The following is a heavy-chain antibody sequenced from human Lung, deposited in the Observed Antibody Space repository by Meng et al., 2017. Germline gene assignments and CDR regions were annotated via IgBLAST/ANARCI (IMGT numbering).Heavy chain of an antibody. V-gene: IGHV4-30-4*01. J-gene: IGHJ5*02. CDR2: ISYSGAT. CDR1: GASISSAVF. CDR3: ARASYGSGSPLGESWFDP. Sequence: QVQLQESGPRLVRPSQTLSLTCTVSGASISSAVFWIWIRQPPGKDLEWIGYISYSGATHYNPSLKSRLTISVDTAKNQFSLSLSSVTAADTAVYYCARASYGSGSPLGESWFDPWGQGTLVTVSS. D-gene: IGHD3-10*01.